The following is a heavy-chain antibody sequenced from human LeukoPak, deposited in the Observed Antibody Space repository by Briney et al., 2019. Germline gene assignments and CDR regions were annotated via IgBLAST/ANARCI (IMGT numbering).Heavy chain of an antibody. CDR2: ISYDGSNK. CDR3: ARSGDYIFFNY. J-gene: IGHJ4*02. CDR1: AFTFSSYA. Sequence: GGSLRLSCAASAFTFSSYAMHWVRQAPGKGLEWVAVISYDGSNKYYADSVKGRFTISRDNSKNTLYLQMNSLRAEDTAVYYCARSGDYIFFNYWGQGTLVTVSS. D-gene: IGHD4-17*01. V-gene: IGHV3-30*03.